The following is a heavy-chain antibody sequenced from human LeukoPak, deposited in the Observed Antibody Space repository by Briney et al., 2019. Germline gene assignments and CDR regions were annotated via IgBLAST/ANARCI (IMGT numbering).Heavy chain of an antibody. J-gene: IGHJ4*02. V-gene: IGHV1-46*01. CDR2: INPSGGST. CDR3: AVGLPYYDSSGYYYER. Sequence: GASVKVSCKASGYTFTSYYMHWVRQAPGQGLEWMGIINPSGGSTSYAQKFQGRVTMTRDTSTSTVYIELSSLRSEDTAVYYCAVGLPYYDSSGYYYERWGQGTLVTVSS. CDR1: GYTFTSYY. D-gene: IGHD3-22*01.